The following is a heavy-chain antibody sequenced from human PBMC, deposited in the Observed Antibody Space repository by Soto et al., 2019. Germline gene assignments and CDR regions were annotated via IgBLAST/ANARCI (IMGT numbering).Heavy chain of an antibody. CDR1: GYTFTNYG. CDR2: ISAHNGNT. J-gene: IGHJ4*02. V-gene: IGHV1-18*01. Sequence: QVQLVQSGAEVKKPGASVKVSCKASGYTFTNYGISWVRQAPGQGLEWMGWISAHNGNTKYAQKLQGRVTMTTDTSTSTAYMDLRSLRSADTAVYYCARDQGANLYFDYWGQGTLVTVSS. D-gene: IGHD7-27*01. CDR3: ARDQGANLYFDY.